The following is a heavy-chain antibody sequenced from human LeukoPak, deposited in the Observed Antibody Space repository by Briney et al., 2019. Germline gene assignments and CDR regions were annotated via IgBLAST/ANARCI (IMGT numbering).Heavy chain of an antibody. V-gene: IGHV4-59*01. Sequence: SETLSLTCTVSGGSISNYYWNWVRQPPGKGLEWIGYIYYSGTTNYNPSLKSRVTISLDTSKNQFSLKLTSVTAADTAVYYCARDKLIAAAGTVAYYGLDVWGRGTTVIVSS. CDR1: GGSISNYY. D-gene: IGHD6-13*01. CDR3: ARDKLIAAAGTVAYYGLDV. J-gene: IGHJ6*02. CDR2: IYYSGTT.